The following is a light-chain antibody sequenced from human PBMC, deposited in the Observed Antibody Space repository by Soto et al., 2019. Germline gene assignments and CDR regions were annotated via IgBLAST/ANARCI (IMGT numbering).Light chain of an antibody. CDR3: HHRINWRFT. V-gene: IGKV3-11*01. Sequence: ELVLTQSPATLSLSPGDRATLTCRASQSVTDSLAWFQQRPGQSPRLVIFDASNRATGIPPRFSGSGSGTDFTLTISSLEPEDFAVYYCHHRINWRFTFGPGTKVDIK. J-gene: IGKJ3*01. CDR2: DAS. CDR1: QSVTDS.